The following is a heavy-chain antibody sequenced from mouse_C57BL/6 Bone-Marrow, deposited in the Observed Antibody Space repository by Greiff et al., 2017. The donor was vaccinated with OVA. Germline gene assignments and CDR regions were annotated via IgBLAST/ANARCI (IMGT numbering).Heavy chain of an antibody. V-gene: IGHV2-2*01. J-gene: IGHJ2*01. D-gene: IGHD1-1*01. CDR2: IWSGGST. Sequence: VKVVESGPGLVQPSQSLSITCTVSGFSLTSYGVHWVRQSPGKGLEWLGVIWSGGSTDYNAAFISRLSISKDNSKSQVFFKMNSLQADDTAIYYCARNSYYYGSSYDYWGQGTTLTVSS. CDR1: GFSLTSYG. CDR3: ARNSYYYGSSYDY.